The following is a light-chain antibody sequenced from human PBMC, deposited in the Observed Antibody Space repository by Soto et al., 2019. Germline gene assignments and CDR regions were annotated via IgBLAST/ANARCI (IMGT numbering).Light chain of an antibody. J-gene: IGKJ1*01. CDR2: GAS. V-gene: IGKV3-20*01. Sequence: EIVLTQSPGTLSLSPGERATLSCRASQSVWNSYLAWYQQKPGQAPRLLIYGASSRATVIPDKFSGSGSGADFTLAISRLEPEDFAVYYCHHYGSSPPTFGQGTKVEIK. CDR1: QSVWNSY. CDR3: HHYGSSPPT.